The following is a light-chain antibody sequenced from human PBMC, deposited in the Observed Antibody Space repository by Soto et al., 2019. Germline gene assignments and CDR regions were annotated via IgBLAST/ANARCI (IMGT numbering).Light chain of an antibody. CDR1: QSVSTY. CDR2: AAS. CDR3: QQNSNLQAT. V-gene: IGKV3-11*01. Sequence: EIVLTQSPATLSLSPGDRATLSCRASQSVSTYINWFQQKPGQPPRLLIYAASTRVTGIPDRISGSGSGTDFSLTITSIETGDYAVYYCQQNSNLQATFGQGTKVDIK. J-gene: IGKJ1*01.